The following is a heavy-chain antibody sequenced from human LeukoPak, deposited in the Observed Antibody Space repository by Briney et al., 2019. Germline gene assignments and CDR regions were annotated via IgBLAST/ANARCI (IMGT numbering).Heavy chain of an antibody. D-gene: IGHD5-18*01. Sequence: PSETLSLTCTVSGGSISSYYWSWIRQPPGKGLEWIGYIYYSGSTNYNPSLKSRVTISVDTSKNQFSLRLSSVTAADTAVYYCARHGRVGTAMVWYDFDYWGQGTLVTVSS. V-gene: IGHV4-59*08. CDR2: IYYSGST. CDR3: ARHGRVGTAMVWYDFDY. CDR1: GGSISSYY. J-gene: IGHJ4*02.